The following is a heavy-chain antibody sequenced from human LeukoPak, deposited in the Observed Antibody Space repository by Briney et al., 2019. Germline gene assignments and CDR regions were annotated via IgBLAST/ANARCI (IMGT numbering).Heavy chain of an antibody. V-gene: IGHV3-7*04. Sequence: QPGGSLRLSCAASGFTFSSYWMSWVRQAPGKGLEWLANIKKDGSEKYYVDSVKGRFTISRDSAKKSLYLQMISLRAEDTAVYYCARNRDSNWGQGTLVTVSS. CDR3: ARNRDSN. CDR1: GFTFSSYW. D-gene: IGHD2-21*02. J-gene: IGHJ4*02. CDR2: IKKDGSEK.